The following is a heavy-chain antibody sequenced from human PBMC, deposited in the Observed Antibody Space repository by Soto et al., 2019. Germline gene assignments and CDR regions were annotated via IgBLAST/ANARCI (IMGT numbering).Heavy chain of an antibody. Sequence: GGSLRLSCAASGFTFSNAWMSWVRQSPGKGLEWVGRIKSKTDGGTTDYAAPVKGRFTISRDDSKNTLYLQMNSLKTEDTAVYYCTTGPFITIFGVVFGYYYYYGMDVWGQGTTVTVSS. D-gene: IGHD3-3*01. J-gene: IGHJ6*02. CDR3: TTGPFITIFGVVFGYYYYYGMDV. CDR2: IKSKTDGGTT. V-gene: IGHV3-15*01. CDR1: GFTFSNAW.